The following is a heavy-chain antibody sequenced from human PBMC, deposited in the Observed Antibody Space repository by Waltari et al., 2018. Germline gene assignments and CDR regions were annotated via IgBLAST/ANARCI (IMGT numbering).Heavy chain of an antibody. J-gene: IGHJ6*02. V-gene: IGHV4-59*01. Sequence: QVQLQESGPGLVKPSETLSLTCTVSGGSISSYYWSWIRQPPGKGLELIGYIYYSGRTNYNPSLKSRVTISVDTSKNQFSLKLSSVTAADTAVYYCATQYSSGWLGYYYYGMDVWGQGTTVTVSS. CDR1: GGSISSYY. D-gene: IGHD6-19*01. CDR3: ATQYSSGWLGYYYYGMDV. CDR2: IYYSGRT.